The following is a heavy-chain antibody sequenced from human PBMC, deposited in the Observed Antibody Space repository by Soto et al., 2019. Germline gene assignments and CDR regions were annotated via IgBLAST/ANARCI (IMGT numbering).Heavy chain of an antibody. CDR1: GGSISSSNW. Sequence: QVQLQESGPGLVKPSGTLSLTCAVSGGSISSSNWWSWVRQPPGKGLEWIGEIYHSGNTNYNPSLKSRVTISVDKSKDQSSLKLSSVTAADTAVYYCARVPGYSSSRNWFDPWGQGTLVTVSS. V-gene: IGHV4-4*02. CDR3: ARVPGYSSSRNWFDP. J-gene: IGHJ5*02. D-gene: IGHD6-13*01. CDR2: IYHSGNT.